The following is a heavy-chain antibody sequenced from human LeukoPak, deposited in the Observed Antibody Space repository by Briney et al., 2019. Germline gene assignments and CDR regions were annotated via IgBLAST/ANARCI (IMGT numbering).Heavy chain of an antibody. CDR2: INHSGST. V-gene: IGHV4-34*01. CDR1: GFTFSSYS. Sequence: PGGSLRLSCAASGFTFSSYSMNWVRQAPGKGLEWIGEINHSGSTNYNPSLKSRVTISVDTSKNQFSLKLNSVTAADTAVYYCARHRGVVGAPSWFDPWGQGTLVTVSS. CDR3: ARHRGVVGAPSWFDP. D-gene: IGHD1-26*01. J-gene: IGHJ5*02.